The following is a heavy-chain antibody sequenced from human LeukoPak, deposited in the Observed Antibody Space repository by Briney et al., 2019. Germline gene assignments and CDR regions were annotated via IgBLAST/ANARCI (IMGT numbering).Heavy chain of an antibody. J-gene: IGHJ5*02. Sequence: SETLSLTCSVSGYSISSVYYWGWIRQPPGKGLEWIGRIYSTGTTYYKPSLKSRVTMSVDTSHNQFFLKLNSVTAADTAVYYCAREARSGYEGFWSDPWGQGTVVTVPS. D-gene: IGHD5-12*01. CDR1: GYSISSVYY. CDR3: AREARSGYEGFWSDP. V-gene: IGHV4-38-2*02. CDR2: IYSTGTT.